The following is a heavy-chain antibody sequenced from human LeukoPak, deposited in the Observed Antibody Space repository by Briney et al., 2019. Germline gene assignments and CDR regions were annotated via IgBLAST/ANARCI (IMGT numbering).Heavy chain of an antibody. CDR2: IYPGDSDT. Sequence: GESLKISCKGSGYSFTRYWIGWVRQMPGKGLEWMGIIYPGDSDTRYSPSFQGQVTISADKSISTAYLQWSSLKASDTAMYYCASLHPGGAAIDAFDIWGQGTMVTVSS. CDR1: GYSFTRYW. J-gene: IGHJ3*02. D-gene: IGHD5-18*01. V-gene: IGHV5-51*01. CDR3: ASLHPGGAAIDAFDI.